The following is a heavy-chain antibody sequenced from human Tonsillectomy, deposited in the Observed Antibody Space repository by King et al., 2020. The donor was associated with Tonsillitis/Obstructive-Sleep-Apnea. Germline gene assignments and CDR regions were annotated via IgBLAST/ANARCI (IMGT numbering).Heavy chain of an antibody. D-gene: IGHD6-19*01. J-gene: IGHJ3*02. CDR2: IWYEGSNK. Sequence: VQLVESGGGVVQPGRSLRLSCAASGFTFSNFGMHWVRQAPGKGLEWVAVIWYEGSNKYYSESVKGRFTISRDNSKNTLYLQMNSLRVEDMAVYYCARDPSHRGIAVAHDGFDIWGHGTMVTVSS. V-gene: IGHV3-33*01. CDR1: GFTFSNFG. CDR3: ARDPSHRGIAVAHDGFDI.